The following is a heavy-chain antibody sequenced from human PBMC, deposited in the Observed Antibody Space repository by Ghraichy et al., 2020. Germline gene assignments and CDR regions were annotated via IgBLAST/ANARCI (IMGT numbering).Heavy chain of an antibody. CDR2: IYYSGST. CDR1: GGSISSSSYY. CDR3: ARDGYNSPLNSNPAGDPFAY. D-gene: IGHD5-24*01. J-gene: IGHJ4*02. Sequence: SETLSLTCTVSGGSISSSSYYWGWIRQPPGKGLEWIGSIYYSGSTYYNPSLKSRVTISVDTSKNQFSLKLSSVTAADTAVYYCARDGYNSPLNSNPAGDPFAYWGQGTLVTVSS. V-gene: IGHV4-39*02.